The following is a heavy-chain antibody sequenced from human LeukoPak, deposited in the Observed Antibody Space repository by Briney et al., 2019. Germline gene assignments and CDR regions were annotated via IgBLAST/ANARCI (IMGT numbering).Heavy chain of an antibody. V-gene: IGHV3-30-3*01. CDR2: TSSDLNVK. D-gene: IGHD3-10*01. J-gene: IGHJ4*02. CDR1: GFTFRNYV. CDR3: AREGYYGSGSPPSLYFDY. Sequence: GGSLGLSCAAFGFTFRNYVIHWVRQAPGKGLEWVAVTSSDLNVKLYADSVKGRVTISRDNSRSTLYLQMNGLRPEDTAIYYCAREGYYGSGSPPSLYFDYWGQGPLVTVSS.